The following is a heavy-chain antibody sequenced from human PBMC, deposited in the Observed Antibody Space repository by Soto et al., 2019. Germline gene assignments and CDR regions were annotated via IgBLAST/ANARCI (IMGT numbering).Heavy chain of an antibody. J-gene: IGHJ6*02. V-gene: IGHV1-18*01. CDR2: ISAYNGDT. D-gene: IGHD2-15*01. Sequence: QVQLVQSGAEVKKPGASVKVSCKASGYTFTTYGISWVRQAPGQGLDWMGWISAYNGDTNYAQNLQGIGTMTADTSTTTAYMELRSLRSDDTAVYYCARETRGNSRVFCFSGMDVWGQGTTVTVSS. CDR3: ARETRGNSRVFCFSGMDV. CDR1: GYTFTTYG.